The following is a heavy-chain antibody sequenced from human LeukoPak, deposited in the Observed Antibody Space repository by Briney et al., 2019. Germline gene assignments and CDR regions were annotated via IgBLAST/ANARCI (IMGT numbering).Heavy chain of an antibody. CDR2: ISYDGSNK. CDR3: AKPYYDFWSGYQSWFDP. Sequence: GGSLRLSCAASGFTFSSYAMHWVRQAPGKGLEWVAVISYDGSNKYYADSVKGRFTISRDNSKNTLYLQMNSLRAEDTAVYYCAKPYYDFWSGYQSWFDPWGQGTLVTVSS. V-gene: IGHV3-30-3*01. CDR1: GFTFSSYA. D-gene: IGHD3-3*01. J-gene: IGHJ5*02.